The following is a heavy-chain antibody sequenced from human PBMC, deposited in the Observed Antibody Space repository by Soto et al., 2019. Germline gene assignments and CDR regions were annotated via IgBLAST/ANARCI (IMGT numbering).Heavy chain of an antibody. CDR3: ASWGPIGGAHGPHDACDI. CDR2: INPNSGGT. Sequence: VSVKVSCKASGYTFTGYYMNWVRQAPGQGLEWMGWINPNSGGTNYALKFQGWVSMTRDTSISTDYMELSRLRSDDTAVYYCASWGPIGGAHGPHDACDIWGQGTMVTVSS. V-gene: IGHV1-2*04. J-gene: IGHJ3*02. CDR1: GYTFTGYY. D-gene: IGHD1-26*01.